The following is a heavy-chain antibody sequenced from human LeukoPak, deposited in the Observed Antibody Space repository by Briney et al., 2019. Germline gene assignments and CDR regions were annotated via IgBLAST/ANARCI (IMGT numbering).Heavy chain of an antibody. CDR3: AREDNYDFWSGYSDY. D-gene: IGHD3-3*01. V-gene: IGHV4-39*07. Sequence: PSETLSLTCTVSGGSISSSSYYWGWIRQPPGKGLEGFGSIYYSGSTYYNPSLKSRVTISVDTSKNQFSLKLSSVTAADTAVYYCAREDNYDFWSGYSDYWGQGTLVTVSS. J-gene: IGHJ4*02. CDR1: GGSISSSSYY. CDR2: IYYSGST.